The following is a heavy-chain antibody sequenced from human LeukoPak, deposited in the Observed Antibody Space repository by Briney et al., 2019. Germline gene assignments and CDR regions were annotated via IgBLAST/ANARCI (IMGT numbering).Heavy chain of an antibody. CDR1: GFAFSAYS. D-gene: IGHD4-17*01. CDR3: ARVGSGDFNFDY. CDR2: ISFSSDHV. V-gene: IGHV3-21*01. J-gene: IGHJ4*02. Sequence: GGSLRLSCAASGFAFSAYSMNWVRQAQGKGLEWVASISFSSDHVYYAESVRGRFSISRDNSKNTLYLQMNSLRAEDTAVYYCARVGSGDFNFDYWGQGTLVTVSS.